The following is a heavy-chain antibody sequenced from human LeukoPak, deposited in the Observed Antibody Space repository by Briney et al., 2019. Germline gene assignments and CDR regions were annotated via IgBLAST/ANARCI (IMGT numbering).Heavy chain of an antibody. J-gene: IGHJ4*02. V-gene: IGHV3-30*02. D-gene: IGHD3-10*01. Sequence: PGGSLRLSCAASGFTFSSYGMHWVRQAPGKGLEWVAFIRYDGSNKYYADSVKGRFTISRDNSKNTLYLQMNSLRAEDTAVYYCAKDSPYYYGSGSYSPYWGQGTLVTVSS. CDR1: GFTFSSYG. CDR3: AKDSPYYYGSGSYSPY. CDR2: IRYDGSNK.